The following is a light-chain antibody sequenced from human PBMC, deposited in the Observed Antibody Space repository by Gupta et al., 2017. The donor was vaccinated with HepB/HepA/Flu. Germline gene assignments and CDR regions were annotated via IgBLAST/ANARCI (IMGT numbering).Light chain of an antibody. CDR2: SNN. Sequence: QSVLTQPPSASGTPGQRVTISCSGSSYKIERNTVNWYQHLPGAAPKLIIYSNNQPPSGVPGRFCGSKSGTSASLAIGGHKSEDEADYCCAAGDDSRNGHVFGTGTKVTVL. J-gene: IGLJ1*01. V-gene: IGLV1-44*01. CDR3: AAGDDSRNGHV. CDR1: SYKIERNT.